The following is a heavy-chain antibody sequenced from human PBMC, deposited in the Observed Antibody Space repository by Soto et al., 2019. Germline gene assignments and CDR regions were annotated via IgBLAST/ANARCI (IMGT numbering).Heavy chain of an antibody. V-gene: IGHV1-46*01. D-gene: IGHD3-3*01. CDR3: AIVYGLVKDADFWSGYYDY. Sequence: QVQLVQSGAEVMKPGASVKISCKASGYTFSNKYINWVRQAPGQGLEWVGLINPRGASTTYAQKFQGRVTMTRDTSATTVYMELSSLRSDDTAVYYWAIVYGLVKDADFWSGYYDYWGQGTLVTVSS. J-gene: IGHJ4*02. CDR1: GYTFSNKY. CDR2: INPRGAST.